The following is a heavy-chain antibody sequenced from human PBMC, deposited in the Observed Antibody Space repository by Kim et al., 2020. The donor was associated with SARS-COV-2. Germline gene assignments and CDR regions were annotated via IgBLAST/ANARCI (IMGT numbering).Heavy chain of an antibody. CDR1: GFTFSRYA. Sequence: GGSLRLSCAASGFTFSRYAMSWVRQAPGKGLEWVSAISGSGGSTYYAASVKGRFTISRDNSKNTMYLQMNSLRAEDTAVYYCAKDSGNDYCAQLDYWGQGTLVTVSS. V-gene: IGHV3-23*01. D-gene: IGHD4-17*01. J-gene: IGHJ4*02. CDR3: AKDSGNDYCAQLDY. CDR2: ISGSGGST.